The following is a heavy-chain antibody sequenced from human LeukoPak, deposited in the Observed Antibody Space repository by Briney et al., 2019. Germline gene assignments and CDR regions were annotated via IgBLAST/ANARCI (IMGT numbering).Heavy chain of an antibody. Sequence: ASVKVSCKASGYTFTSYYMHWVRQAPGQGLEWMGIINPSGGSTSYAQKFQGRVTMTRDMSTSTVYMELSSLRSEDTAVYYCARAKAAAGIFTWFDPWGQGTLVTVSS. CDR3: ARAKAAAGIFTWFDP. D-gene: IGHD6-13*01. CDR1: GYTFTSYY. CDR2: INPSGGST. V-gene: IGHV1-46*01. J-gene: IGHJ5*02.